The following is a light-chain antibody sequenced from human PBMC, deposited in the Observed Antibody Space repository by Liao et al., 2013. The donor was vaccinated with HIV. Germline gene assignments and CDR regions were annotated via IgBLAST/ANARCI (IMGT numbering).Light chain of an antibody. J-gene: IGLJ2*01. Sequence: SYELTQSPSVSVSPGQTASITCSGDKLGSKYACWYQQKPGQSPVLVIYQDSKRPSVIPERFSGSNSGNTATLTISGTQAMDEADYYCQAWDSSTAVVFGGGTKLTVL. CDR1: KLGSKY. CDR3: QAWDSSTAVV. V-gene: IGLV3-1*01. CDR2: QDS.